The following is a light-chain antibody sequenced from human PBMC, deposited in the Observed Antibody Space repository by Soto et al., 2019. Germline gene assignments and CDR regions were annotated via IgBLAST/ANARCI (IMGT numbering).Light chain of an antibody. CDR3: QQYHGFPYT. V-gene: IGKV1-5*01. CDR2: DAS. CDR1: QSIRYW. Sequence: DIPMTQSPSTLSASVGDRVTITCRASQSIRYWLAWHQQKPGRAPQVLIYDASTLQKGVPSRFSGSGFGTEFTLNISSLQPDDFATYYCQQYHGFPYTFGQGTKVEIK. J-gene: IGKJ2*01.